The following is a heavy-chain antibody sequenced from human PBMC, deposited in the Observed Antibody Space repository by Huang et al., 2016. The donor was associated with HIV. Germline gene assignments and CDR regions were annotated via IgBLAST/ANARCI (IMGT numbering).Heavy chain of an antibody. D-gene: IGHD2-21*01. CDR3: ARGRGWLSGLDF. J-gene: IGHJ4*02. V-gene: IGHV1-8*01. Sequence: QVQLVQSGAEVKKPGASVKVSCRASGYTFTRYDINWVRQAPGQGPEWRAWMNPNSGNAGYAQKFQGRVAVSRNTSISTAYMELRSLRREDTAVYFCARGRGWLSGLDFWGQGTRVTVPS. CDR1: GYTFTRYD. CDR2: MNPNSGNA.